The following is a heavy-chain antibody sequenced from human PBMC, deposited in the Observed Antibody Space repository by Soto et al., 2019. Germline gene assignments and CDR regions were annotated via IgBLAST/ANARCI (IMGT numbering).Heavy chain of an antibody. CDR3: AKTAFSGKPPQVIAARYTKEKITKSPPYYGMDV. Sequence: PGGSLRLSCAASGFTFSSYSMNWVRQAPGKGLEWVSSISSSSSYIYYADSVKGRFTISRDNAKNSLYLQMNSLRAEDTAVYYCAKTAFSGKPPQVIAARYTKEKITKSPPYYGMDVWGQGTTVTVSS. V-gene: IGHV3-21*01. J-gene: IGHJ6*02. D-gene: IGHD6-13*01. CDR2: ISSSSSYI. CDR1: GFTFSSYS.